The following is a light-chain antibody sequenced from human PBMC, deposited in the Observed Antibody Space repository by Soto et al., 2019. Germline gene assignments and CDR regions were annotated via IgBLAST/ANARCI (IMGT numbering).Light chain of an antibody. J-gene: IGKJ4*01. CDR3: QQYLYTLT. V-gene: IGKV4-1*01. CDR1: QGALYSSNNKNY. Sequence: DIGMTQSPASLAVSLGERAAINCKSSQGALYSSNNKNYIAWYQQKPGQHPRMLISWASAQESGVPDRFSGSGSRNDLTLPTSSLQAEDVAVYYCQQYLYTLTFDGVTKVEIK. CDR2: WAS.